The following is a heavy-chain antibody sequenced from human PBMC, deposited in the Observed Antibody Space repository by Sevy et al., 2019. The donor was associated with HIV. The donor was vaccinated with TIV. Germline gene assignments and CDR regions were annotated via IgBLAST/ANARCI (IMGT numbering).Heavy chain of an antibody. D-gene: IGHD3-10*01. J-gene: IGHJ6*02. CDR3: ARGRGRSVRGVTPYYYYGMDV. CDR1: GGSFSGYY. CDR2: INHSGST. V-gene: IGHV4-34*01. Sequence: SETLSLTCAVYGGSFSGYYWSWIRQPPGKGLEWIGEINHSGSTNYNPSLKSRVTISVDTSKNQFSLKLSSVTAADTAVYYCARGRGRSVRGVTPYYYYGMDVWGQVTTVTVSS.